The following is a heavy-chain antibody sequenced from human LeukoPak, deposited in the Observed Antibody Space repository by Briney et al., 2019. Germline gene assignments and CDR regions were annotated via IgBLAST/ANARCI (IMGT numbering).Heavy chain of an antibody. D-gene: IGHD6-13*01. J-gene: IGHJ5*02. Sequence: ASVKVSCKASGYTFTSYGISWVRQAPGQGLEWMGWINPNSGGTNYAQKFQGRVTMTRDTSISTAYMELSRLRSDDTAVYYCARDRRISARSIAAAGFHGFDPWGQGTLVTVSS. CDR1: GYTFTSYG. V-gene: IGHV1-2*02. CDR2: INPNSGGT. CDR3: ARDRRISARSIAAAGFHGFDP.